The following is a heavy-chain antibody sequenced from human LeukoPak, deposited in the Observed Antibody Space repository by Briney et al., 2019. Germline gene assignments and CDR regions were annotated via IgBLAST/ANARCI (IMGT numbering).Heavy chain of an antibody. Sequence: GGSLRLSCAASGFTFSSYSMNWVRQAPGKGLEWVSSISSSSSYIYYADSVKGRFTISRDNARNSLYLQMNSLRAEDTAVYYCARDPQGIAVAGKVGYWGQGTLVTVSS. D-gene: IGHD6-19*01. V-gene: IGHV3-21*01. CDR1: GFTFSSYS. CDR3: ARDPQGIAVAGKVGY. J-gene: IGHJ4*02. CDR2: ISSSSSYI.